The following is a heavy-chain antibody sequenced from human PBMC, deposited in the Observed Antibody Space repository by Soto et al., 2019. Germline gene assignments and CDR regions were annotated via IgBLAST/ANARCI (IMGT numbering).Heavy chain of an antibody. CDR2: IIPIFGTA. J-gene: IGHJ6*02. V-gene: IGHV1-69*06. CDR1: GGTFSSYA. CDR3: ARDLRAAAGNYYYGMDV. D-gene: IGHD6-13*01. Sequence: SVKVSCKASGGTFSSYAISWVRQAPGQGLEWMGGIIPIFGTANYAQKFQGRVTIAADKSTSTAYMELSSLRSEDTAVYYCARDLRAAAGNYYYGMDVWGQGTTVTVSS.